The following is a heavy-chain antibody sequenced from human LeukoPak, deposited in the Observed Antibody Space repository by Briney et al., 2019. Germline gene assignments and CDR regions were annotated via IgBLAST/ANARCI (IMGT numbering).Heavy chain of an antibody. CDR3: ARVSAPYYYDSSGFDYYYYYMDV. D-gene: IGHD3-22*01. CDR1: GGSISSHY. J-gene: IGHJ6*03. V-gene: IGHV4-59*11. Sequence: SSETLSLTCTVSGGSISSHYWSWIRQPPGKGLEWIGYNYYSGSTNYNPSLKSRVTISVDTSKNQFSLKLSSVTAADTAVYYCARVSAPYYYDSSGFDYYYYYMDVWGKGTTVTVSS. CDR2: NYYSGST.